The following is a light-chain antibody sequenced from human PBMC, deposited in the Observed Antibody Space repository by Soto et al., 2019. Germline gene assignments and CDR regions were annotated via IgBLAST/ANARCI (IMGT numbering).Light chain of an antibody. J-gene: IGKJ1*01. V-gene: IGKV3-20*01. Sequence: EVVLTQSPGTLSLSPGERATLSCKASQSVSRNYFAWYQQKPGQAPRLLISGASNSRATGVPDRFSGGGSGTDFILTIRRMETQDFAVYFCQQYGTSPQTFGQGTKVDI. CDR1: QSVSRNY. CDR3: QQYGTSPQT. CDR2: GASN.